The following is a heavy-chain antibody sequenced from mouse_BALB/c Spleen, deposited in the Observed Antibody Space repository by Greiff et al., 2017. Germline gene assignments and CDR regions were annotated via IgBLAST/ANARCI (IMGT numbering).Heavy chain of an antibody. V-gene: IGHV3-2*02. CDR1: GYSITSDYA. CDR3: ARWGYGPWYFDV. Sequence: EVQLQESGPGLVKPSQSLSLTCTVTGYSITSDYAWNWIRQFPGNKLEWMGYISYSGSTSYNPSLKSRISITRDTSKNQFFLQLNSVTTEDTATYYCARWGYGPWYFDVWGAGTTVTVSS. J-gene: IGHJ1*01. D-gene: IGHD1-2*01. CDR2: ISYSGST.